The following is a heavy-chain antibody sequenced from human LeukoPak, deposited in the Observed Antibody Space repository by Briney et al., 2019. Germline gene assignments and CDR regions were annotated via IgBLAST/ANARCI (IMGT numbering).Heavy chain of an antibody. D-gene: IGHD1-7*01. CDR3: ALYNWNSKRDLDY. J-gene: IGHJ4*02. Sequence: GGSLRLSCAASGFTFSSHWMSWVREAPGKGLEWVANIKHDGSEKYYVGSVKGRFTISRDNAKNSLYLQMNSLRAEDTAVYYCALYNWNSKRDLDYWGQGTLVTVSS. V-gene: IGHV3-7*05. CDR2: IKHDGSEK. CDR1: GFTFSSHW.